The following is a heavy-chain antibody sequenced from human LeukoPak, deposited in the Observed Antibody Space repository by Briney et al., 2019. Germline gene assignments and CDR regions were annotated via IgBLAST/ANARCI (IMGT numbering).Heavy chain of an antibody. CDR1: GGSISSYY. D-gene: IGHD2-15*01. V-gene: IGHV4-4*09. Sequence: SETLSLTCTVSGGSISSYYWSWIRQPPGKGLEWIGYIYTCGSTNYNPSLKSRVTISVDTSKNQFSLKLSSVTAADTAVYYCARLRGYCSGGSCYGWFDPWGQGTLVTVSS. CDR3: ARLRGYCSGGSCYGWFDP. CDR2: IYTCGST. J-gene: IGHJ5*02.